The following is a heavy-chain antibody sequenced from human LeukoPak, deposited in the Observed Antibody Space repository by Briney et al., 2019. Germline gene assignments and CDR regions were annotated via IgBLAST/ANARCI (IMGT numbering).Heavy chain of an antibody. J-gene: IGHJ4*02. CDR1: GGSISSNSYY. CDR3: ARAYYGSGQFDY. V-gene: IGHV4-39*01. Sequence: PSETLSLTCTVSGGSISSNSYYWGWIRQAPGKGLEWIGTILYSGSTYSNPSLKSRVTISVDTSKNQFSLKLSSVTAADTAVYYCARAYYGSGQFDYWGQGTLVTVSS. D-gene: IGHD3-10*01. CDR2: ILYSGST.